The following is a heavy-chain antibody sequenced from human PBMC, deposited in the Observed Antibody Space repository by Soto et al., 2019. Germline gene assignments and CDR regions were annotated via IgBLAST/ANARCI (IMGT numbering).Heavy chain of an antibody. V-gene: IGHV4-39*01. J-gene: IGHJ5*02. D-gene: IGHD1-20*01. CDR1: GGSVNSGSSY. CDR3: GRLNQEEYNTKNDWFDP. CDR2: ISYGGTA. Sequence: SETLSLTCTVSGGSVNSGSSYWAWLRQPPGKGLEWIGLISYGGTAFYSVSLNSRGTMSVDMSKNQLSLRLSSVTAADTAVYYCGRLNQEEYNTKNDWFDPWGKGTLVTVYS.